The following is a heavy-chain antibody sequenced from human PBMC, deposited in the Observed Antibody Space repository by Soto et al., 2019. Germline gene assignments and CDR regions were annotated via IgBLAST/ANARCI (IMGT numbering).Heavy chain of an antibody. J-gene: IGHJ4*02. Sequence: ASVKVSCKASGYTFTSYGISWVRQAPGQGLEWMGWISAYNGNTNYAQKLQGRVTMTTGTSTSTAYMGLRSLRSDDTAVYYCARDRRIVGATTVLGDHPDYWGQGTLVTVSS. CDR2: ISAYNGNT. V-gene: IGHV1-18*01. CDR3: ARDRRIVGATTVLGDHPDY. D-gene: IGHD1-26*01. CDR1: GYTFTSYG.